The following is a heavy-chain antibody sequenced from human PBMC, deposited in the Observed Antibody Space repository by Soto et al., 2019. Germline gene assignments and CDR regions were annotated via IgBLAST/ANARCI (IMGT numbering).Heavy chain of an antibody. Sequence: PGESPKLSCNGSGYRFSHYWIGWVRQMPGTGLEWIGITYPGDSETRYSPSFQGQITVSADRSINTAYLQWNSLKASDTAMYYCARGGYCSRANSCADYYYYGMDVWGQGTTVTVSS. V-gene: IGHV5-51*01. CDR3: ARGGYCSRANSCADYYYYGMDV. CDR2: TYPGDSET. J-gene: IGHJ6*02. D-gene: IGHD2-2*03. CDR1: GYRFSHYW.